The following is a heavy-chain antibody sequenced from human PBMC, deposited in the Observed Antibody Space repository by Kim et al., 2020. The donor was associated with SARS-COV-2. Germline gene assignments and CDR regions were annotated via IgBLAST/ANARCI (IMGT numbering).Heavy chain of an antibody. J-gene: IGHJ4*02. CDR3: ARERVTWGFGQPDF. D-gene: IGHD3-10*01. Sequence: YGDSVRGRFTISRDNAKTSLYLQRNSLRDDDTAVYYSARERVTWGFGQPDFWGQGTLVTVSS. V-gene: IGHV3-48*02.